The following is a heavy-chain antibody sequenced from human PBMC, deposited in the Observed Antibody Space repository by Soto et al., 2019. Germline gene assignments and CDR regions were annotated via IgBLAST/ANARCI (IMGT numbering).Heavy chain of an antibody. D-gene: IGHD6-19*01. CDR3: AHILVAGLEYYFDD. Sequence: QITLKASGPTLVKPTQTLTLTFTFSGFSLSSTRMAVGWIRQPPGKALELLALIYWDDDKRYSPFLKSRLTITTYTAKNQVVLTMYNIDPVDTARDYCAHILVAGLEYYFDDWGQGTLVTVSS. V-gene: IGHV2-5*02. J-gene: IGHJ4*02. CDR2: IYWDDDK. CDR1: GFSLSSTRMA.